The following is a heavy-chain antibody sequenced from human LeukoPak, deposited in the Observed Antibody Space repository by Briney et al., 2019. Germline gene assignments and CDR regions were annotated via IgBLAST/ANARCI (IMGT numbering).Heavy chain of an antibody. CDR1: GYTFTSHY. Sequence: ASVKVSCKASGYTFTSHYMHWVRQAPGQGLEWMGIINPSGGRTNYAPKFQGRVTMTRDTATSTVYMELSSLRSEDTAVYYCVRDGEVIIKPAASFPHDAFDIWGQGTMVIVSS. D-gene: IGHD3-10*01. V-gene: IGHV1-46*01. CDR3: VRDGEVIIKPAASFPHDAFDI. CDR2: INPSGGRT. J-gene: IGHJ3*02.